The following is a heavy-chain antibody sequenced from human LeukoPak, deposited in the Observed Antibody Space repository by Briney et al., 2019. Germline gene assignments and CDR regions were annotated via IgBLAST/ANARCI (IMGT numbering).Heavy chain of an antibody. CDR1: GFTFSTYA. CDR3: AKCLFPYSCGGDY. D-gene: IGHD5-18*01. J-gene: IGHJ4*02. CDR2: ITWNGGST. Sequence: GGSLRLSCAASGFTFSTYAMKWVRQAPGKGLEWVSTITWNGGSTFYADSVKGRFTISRDNSKNTLYLQMNNLRAEDTAIFYCAKCLFPYSCGGDYWGQGTLVTVSS. V-gene: IGHV3-23*01.